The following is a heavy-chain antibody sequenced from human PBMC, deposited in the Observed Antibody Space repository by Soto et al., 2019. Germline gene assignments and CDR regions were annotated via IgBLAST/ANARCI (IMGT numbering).Heavy chain of an antibody. CDR3: ARPVAVASWFDP. CDR1: GGSISSSSYY. V-gene: IGHV4-39*01. Sequence: SETLSLTCTVSGGSISSSSYYWGWIRQPPGKGLEWIGSIYYSGSTYYNPSLKSRVTISVDTSKNQFSLKLSSVTAADTAVYYCARPVAVASWFDPWGQGTLVTVS. J-gene: IGHJ5*02. CDR2: IYYSGST. D-gene: IGHD6-19*01.